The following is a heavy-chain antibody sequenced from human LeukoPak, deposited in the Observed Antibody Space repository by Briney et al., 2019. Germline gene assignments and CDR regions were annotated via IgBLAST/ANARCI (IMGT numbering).Heavy chain of an antibody. CDR1: GYTFTSYD. CDR3: ARGEYYGSGLPKRVAY. Sequence: ASVKVSCKASGYTFTSYDINWVRQAPGQGLEWMGIINPSGGSTSYAQKFQGRVTMTRDTSTSTVYMELSSLRSEDTAVYYCARGEYYGSGLPKRVAYWGQGTLVTVSS. J-gene: IGHJ4*02. CDR2: INPSGGST. D-gene: IGHD3-10*01. V-gene: IGHV1-46*01.